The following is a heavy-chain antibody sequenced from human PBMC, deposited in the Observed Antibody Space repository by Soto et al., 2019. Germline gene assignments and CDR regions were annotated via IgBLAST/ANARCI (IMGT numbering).Heavy chain of an antibody. CDR3: ARARITMVRGVPYGMDV. Sequence: ASVKVSCTASGYTFTIYAMHRVRQAPGQKFEWMGWINAGNGNTKYSQKFQGRVTITRDTSASTAYMELSSLRSEDTAVYYCARARITMVRGVPYGMDVWGQGTTVTVSS. J-gene: IGHJ6*02. V-gene: IGHV1-3*01. D-gene: IGHD3-10*01. CDR2: INAGNGNT. CDR1: GYTFTIYA.